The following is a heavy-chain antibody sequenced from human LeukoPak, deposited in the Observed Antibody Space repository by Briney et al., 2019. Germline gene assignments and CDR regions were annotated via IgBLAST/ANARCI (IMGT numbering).Heavy chain of an antibody. Sequence: SETLSLTCTVSHYSISSGSYWGWMRQPPGEGLEYIGSIFHSGSTYYNPSLKSRVTISVDTSKNQFSLKLTSVTAADTAIYYCAREVYGYYYYMDVWGKGTTVTVSS. J-gene: IGHJ6*03. CDR1: HYSISSGSY. V-gene: IGHV4-38-2*02. CDR2: IFHSGST. CDR3: AREVYGYYYYMDV. D-gene: IGHD1-14*01.